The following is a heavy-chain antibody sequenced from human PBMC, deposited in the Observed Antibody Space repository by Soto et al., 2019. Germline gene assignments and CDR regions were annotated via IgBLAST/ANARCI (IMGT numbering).Heavy chain of an antibody. CDR3: AHCIAGNDAFDV. J-gene: IGHJ3*01. CDR1: GFSLSTDGVA. V-gene: IGHV2-5*02. D-gene: IGHD6-13*01. CDR2: IYWDADR. Sequence: QITLKESGPTLVKPTQTLTLTCTFSGFSLSTDGVAVGWIRQPPGKALEWLALIYWDADRRYSPSLMGRLTITKDNSRNQVVLSVNNVDPVDTGTYFCAHCIAGNDAFDVWGQGTTVTVSS.